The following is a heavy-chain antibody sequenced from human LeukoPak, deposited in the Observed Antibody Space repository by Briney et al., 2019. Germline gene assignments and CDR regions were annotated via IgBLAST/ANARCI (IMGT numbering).Heavy chain of an antibody. Sequence: SETLSLTRTVSGDSIISSSYYWGWIRQPPGKGLEWIGSIYYSGTTYYNPSLKSRVTISVDTSKIQFSLRLTSVTAADTAVYYCARVAAAPERRLYYYYYMDVWGKGTTVTVSS. CDR1: GDSIISSSYY. D-gene: IGHD6-13*01. J-gene: IGHJ6*03. CDR3: ARVAAAPERRLYYYYYMDV. CDR2: IYYSGTT. V-gene: IGHV4-39*01.